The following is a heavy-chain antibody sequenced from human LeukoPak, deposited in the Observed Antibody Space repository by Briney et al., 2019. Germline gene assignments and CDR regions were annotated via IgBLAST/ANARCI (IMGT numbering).Heavy chain of an antibody. CDR1: GNSFTTYW. Sequence: GESLKISCKSSGNSFTTYWIGWVRQMPGKGLEWMGIIYVGDSDTRYRPSFQGQVTISADKSINTAYLQWSSLKASDTAMYYCARVVDYDTSGYQTKNWFDPWGQGTLVTVSS. CDR2: IYVGDSDT. D-gene: IGHD3-22*01. V-gene: IGHV5-51*01. CDR3: ARVVDYDTSGYQTKNWFDP. J-gene: IGHJ5*02.